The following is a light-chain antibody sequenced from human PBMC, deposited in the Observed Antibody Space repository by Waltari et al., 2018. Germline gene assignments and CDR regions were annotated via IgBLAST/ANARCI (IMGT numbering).Light chain of an antibody. CDR1: KLEDKY. V-gene: IGLV3-1*01. Sequence: SYELTQPPSVSVSPGQTATIPCSATKLEDKYVCWYQQKPGQSPVLVIYQDSNGPPGITERFYGSNSGNTATLTISGSQPLDEADYYCQTWDDTTVFGSGTRISVL. CDR3: QTWDDTTV. J-gene: IGLJ1*01. CDR2: QDS.